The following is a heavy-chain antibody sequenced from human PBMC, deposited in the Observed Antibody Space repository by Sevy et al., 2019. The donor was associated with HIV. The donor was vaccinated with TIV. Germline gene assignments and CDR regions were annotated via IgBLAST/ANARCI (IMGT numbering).Heavy chain of an antibody. D-gene: IGHD6-13*01. CDR3: ARPRTRAYSIIRLFDY. Sequence: GGSLRLSCAASGFTFSSYSMNWVRQAPGKGLEWVSSISSSSSYIYYADSVKGRFTISRDNAKNSLYLQMNSLRAEDTAVYYCARPRTRAYSIIRLFDYWGQGTLVTVSS. J-gene: IGHJ4*02. V-gene: IGHV3-21*06. CDR1: GFTFSSYS. CDR2: ISSSSSYI.